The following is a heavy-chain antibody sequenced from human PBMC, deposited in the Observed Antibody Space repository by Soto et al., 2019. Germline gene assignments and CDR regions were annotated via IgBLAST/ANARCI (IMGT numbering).Heavy chain of an antibody. D-gene: IGHD3-10*01. J-gene: IGHJ6*02. V-gene: IGHV3-30*18. Sequence: GGSMRLSCAASGFTFSSYGMHWVRQAPGKGPEWVAVISYDGSNKYYADSVKGRFTISRDNSKNTLYLQMNSLRAEDTAVYYCAKDRYYYGSGSYYQSFYYYYGMDVWGQGTTVTVSS. CDR2: ISYDGSNK. CDR3: AKDRYYYGSGSYYQSFYYYYGMDV. CDR1: GFTFSSYG.